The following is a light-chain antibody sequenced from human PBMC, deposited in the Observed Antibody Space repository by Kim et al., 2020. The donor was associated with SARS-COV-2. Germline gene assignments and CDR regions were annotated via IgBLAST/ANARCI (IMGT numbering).Light chain of an antibody. CDR1: QSVSSN. CDR2: GAS. V-gene: IGKV3-15*01. J-gene: IGKJ1*01. CDR3: QQYNRWPWT. Sequence: VAPGESATLSCRASQSVSSNLAWYQQKPGQAPRLLMYGASTRATGIPGRFSGSGSGTEFTVTITSLQSEDLAIYYCQQYNRWPWTFGQGTKVDIK.